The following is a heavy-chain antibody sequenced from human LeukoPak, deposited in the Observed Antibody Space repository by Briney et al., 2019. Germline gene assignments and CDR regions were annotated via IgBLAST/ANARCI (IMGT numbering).Heavy chain of an antibody. V-gene: IGHV3-13*03. Sequence: PGGSLRLSCAACGFTFSSYDMHWVRQATGKGLEWVSAIGTAGDTYYPGSVKGQFTISRENAKNSLYLQMNSLRADDTAIYFCAKADLIGRYSVGFWGRGTLVTVSS. CDR1: GFTFSSYD. D-gene: IGHD3-9*01. CDR2: IGTAGDT. CDR3: AKADLIGRYSVGF. J-gene: IGHJ4*02.